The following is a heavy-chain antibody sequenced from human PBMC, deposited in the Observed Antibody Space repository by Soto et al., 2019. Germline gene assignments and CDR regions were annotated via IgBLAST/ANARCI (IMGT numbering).Heavy chain of an antibody. Sequence: PGGSLRLSCAASGFTFSGSAMHWVRQASGKGLEWVGRIRSKANSYATAYAASVKGRFTISRDDSKNTAYLQMNSLKTEDTAVYYCTRLPNYYGSSGYPPIWGQGTMVT. V-gene: IGHV3-73*01. CDR2: IRSKANSYAT. CDR3: TRLPNYYGSSGYPPI. CDR1: GFTFSGSA. D-gene: IGHD3-22*01. J-gene: IGHJ3*02.